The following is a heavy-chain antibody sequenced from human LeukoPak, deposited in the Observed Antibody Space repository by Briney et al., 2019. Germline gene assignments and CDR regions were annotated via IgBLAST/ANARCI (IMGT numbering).Heavy chain of an antibody. CDR1: GGTFSSYA. D-gene: IGHD3-9*01. J-gene: IGHJ4*02. CDR3: ARESPVLLRYFGY. V-gene: IGHV1-69*04. CDR2: IIPILGIA. Sequence: SVKVSCKASGGTFSSYAISWVRQAPGQGLEWMGRIIPILGIANYAQKFQGRVTITADKSTSTAYMELSSLRSEDTAVYYCARESPVLLRYFGYWAQGTLVTVSS.